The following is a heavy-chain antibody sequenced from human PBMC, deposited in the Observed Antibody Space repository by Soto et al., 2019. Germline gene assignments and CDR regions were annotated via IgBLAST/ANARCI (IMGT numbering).Heavy chain of an antibody. J-gene: IGHJ5*02. Sequence: GGSLRLSCAASGLTFSNYAMSWVRQAPGKGLEWVSAISGSGGSTYYADSVKGRFTISRDNSKNTLYLQMNSLRAEDTAIYYCATSQGYTYGYNWFDPWGQGTLVTVSS. CDR2: ISGSGGST. CDR3: ATSQGYTYGYNWFDP. CDR1: GLTFSNYA. D-gene: IGHD5-18*01. V-gene: IGHV3-23*01.